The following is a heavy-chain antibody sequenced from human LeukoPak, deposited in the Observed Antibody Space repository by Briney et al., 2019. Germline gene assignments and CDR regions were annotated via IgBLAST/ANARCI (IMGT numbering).Heavy chain of an antibody. V-gene: IGHV1-8*01. CDR3: ARGNYDILTRPRIPNWFDP. CDR1: GYTFTSYD. J-gene: IGHJ5*02. CDR2: MNPNSGNT. D-gene: IGHD3-9*01. Sequence: ASVKVSCKASGYTFTSYDINWVRQATGQGLEWIGWMNPNSGNTGYAQKFQGRVTMTRNTSISTAYMELSSLRSEDTAVYYCARGNYDILTRPRIPNWFDPWGQGTLVTVSS.